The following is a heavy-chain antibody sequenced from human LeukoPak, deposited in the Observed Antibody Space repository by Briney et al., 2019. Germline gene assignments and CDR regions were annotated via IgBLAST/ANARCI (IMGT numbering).Heavy chain of an antibody. CDR1: GFTVSSNY. Sequence: GGSLRLSCAASGFTVSSNYMSWVRQAPGKGLEWVSVIYSGGSTYYADSVKGRFTISRDNSKNTLYLQMNSLRAEDTAVYYCAKVGSSIWTRYHFDYWGQGTLVTVSS. CDR3: AKVGSSIWTRYHFDY. CDR2: IYSGGST. D-gene: IGHD6-13*01. V-gene: IGHV3-53*01. J-gene: IGHJ4*02.